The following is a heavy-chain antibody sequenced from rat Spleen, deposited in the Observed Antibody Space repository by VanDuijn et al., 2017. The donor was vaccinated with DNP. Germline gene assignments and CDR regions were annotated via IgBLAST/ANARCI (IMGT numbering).Heavy chain of an antibody. CDR3: ARWYSSGYYFDY. CDR1: GFNFSDYN. V-gene: IGHV5-7*01. J-gene: IGHJ2*01. CDR2: ILFDGTRT. D-gene: IGHD4-3*01. Sequence: EVQLVESGGGLVQPGRSMKLSCVASGFNFSDYNMAWVRQTPKKGLEWVTSILFDGTRTYYRDSVKGRFTISRDNAKSTLYLQMNSLRSEDMATYYCARWYSSGYYFDYWGQGVMVTVSS.